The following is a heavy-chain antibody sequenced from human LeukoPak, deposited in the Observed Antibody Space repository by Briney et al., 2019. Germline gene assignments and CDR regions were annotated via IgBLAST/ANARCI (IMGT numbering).Heavy chain of an antibody. CDR2: ISTSAGTI. CDR1: GFTFSDYY. J-gene: IGHJ4*02. CDR3: ARDAIDSSGFDFDY. D-gene: IGHD3-22*01. Sequence: TGGSLRLSCAASGFTFSDYYMTWIRQAPGKGLEWISYISTSAGTIYYADSVKGRFTISRDNAKNSLYPQMNSLRAEDTAVYYCARDAIDSSGFDFDYWGQGTLVTVSS. V-gene: IGHV3-11*01.